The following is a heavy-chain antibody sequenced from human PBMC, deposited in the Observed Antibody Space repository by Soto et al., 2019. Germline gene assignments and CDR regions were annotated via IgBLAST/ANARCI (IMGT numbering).Heavy chain of an antibody. CDR1: GYTFTSYD. D-gene: IGHD2-21*01. V-gene: IGHV1-8*01. J-gene: IGHJ4*02. Sequence: QVQLVQSGAEVKKPGASVKVSCKASGYTFTSYDINWVRQATGQGLEWMGWMNPNSGNTGYAQKSRGRDTMTRTTSISTAYRELSSWRSENRAVYYWARPPEGENVASGGQGALVTVSS. CDR2: MNPNSGNT. CDR3: ARPPEGENVAS.